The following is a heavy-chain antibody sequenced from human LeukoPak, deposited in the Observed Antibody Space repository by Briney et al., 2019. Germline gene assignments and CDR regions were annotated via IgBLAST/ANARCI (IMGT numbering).Heavy chain of an antibody. CDR3: AGSPMVRAFDI. V-gene: IGHV4-31*11. D-gene: IGHD3-10*01. CDR2: IYYSGST. CDR1: GGSFSGYY. Sequence: SETLSLTCAVYGGSFSGYYWSWIRQHPGKGLEWIGYIYYSGSTYYNPSLKSRVTISVDTSKNQFSLKLSSVTAADTAVYYCAGSPMVRAFDIWGQGTMVTVS. J-gene: IGHJ3*02.